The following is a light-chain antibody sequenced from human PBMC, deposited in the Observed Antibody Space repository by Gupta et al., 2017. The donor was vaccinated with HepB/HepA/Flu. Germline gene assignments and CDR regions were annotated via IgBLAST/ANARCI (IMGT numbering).Light chain of an antibody. CDR2: RAS. V-gene: IGKV3-20*01. CDR1: QIVSNF. J-gene: IGKJ4*01. Sequence: EIVLTQSPGTLSLSPGERASLSCRASQIVSNFLAWYQQKPGQAPRLLINRASNRAPGIPARFSGSGSGTDFTLTISRLEPEDFAVYYCQQEGASPLTFGGGTKVEIK. CDR3: QQEGASPLT.